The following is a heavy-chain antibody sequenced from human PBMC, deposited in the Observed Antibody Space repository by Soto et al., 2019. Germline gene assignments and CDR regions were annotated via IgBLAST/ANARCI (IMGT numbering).Heavy chain of an antibody. CDR2: IYYSGST. Sequence: QVQLQESGPGLVKPSETLSLTCTVSGGSISSYYWSWIRQPPGKGLEWIGYIYYSGSTNYNPSLKSRVAISVDTSKNQFSLKLSSVTEADTAVYYCARGRGEGWGQGTLVTVSS. CDR1: GGSISSYY. CDR3: ARGRGEG. J-gene: IGHJ4*02. D-gene: IGHD3-10*01. V-gene: IGHV4-59*01.